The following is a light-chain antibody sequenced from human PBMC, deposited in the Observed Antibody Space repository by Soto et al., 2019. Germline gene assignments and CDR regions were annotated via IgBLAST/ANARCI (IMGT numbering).Light chain of an antibody. V-gene: IGKV3-20*01. CDR2: GAS. CDR3: QQYGSAPWA. J-gene: IGKJ1*01. Sequence: EIVLTQSPATLSLSPGERATLSCRASQSVSSYLAWYQQKPGQAPRLLMYGASSRATGIPDRFSGSASGTEFTLTVSRLEPEDFAVYYCQQYGSAPWAFGQGTKVDIK. CDR1: QSVSSY.